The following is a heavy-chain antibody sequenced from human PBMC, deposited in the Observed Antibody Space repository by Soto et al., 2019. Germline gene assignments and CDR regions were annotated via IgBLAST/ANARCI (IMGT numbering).Heavy chain of an antibody. J-gene: IGHJ4*02. CDR3: GRLEGLATISYYFDY. V-gene: IGHV4-59*01. D-gene: IGHD3-9*01. Sequence: PSETLSLTCTVSGGSISSYYWSWIRQPPGKGLEWIGYIYYSGSTNYNPSLKSRVTISVDTSKNQFSLKLSSVTAADTAVYYCGRLEGLATISYYFDYGGRGALVTVPS. CDR1: GGSISSYY. CDR2: IYYSGST.